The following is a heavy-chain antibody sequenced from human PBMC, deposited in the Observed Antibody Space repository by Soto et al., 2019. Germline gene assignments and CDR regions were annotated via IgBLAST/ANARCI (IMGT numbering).Heavy chain of an antibody. D-gene: IGHD3-3*01. CDR2: IYSGGST. Sequence: GGSLRLSCAASGFTVSSNYMSWVRQAPGKGLEWVSVIYSGGSTYYADSVKGRFTISRDNSKNTLYLQMNSLRAEDTAVYYCARGLSPCYDFWSGPQIYYYYYGMDVWGQGTTVTVSS. CDR1: GFTVSSNY. J-gene: IGHJ6*02. CDR3: ARGLSPCYDFWSGPQIYYYYYGMDV. V-gene: IGHV3-53*01.